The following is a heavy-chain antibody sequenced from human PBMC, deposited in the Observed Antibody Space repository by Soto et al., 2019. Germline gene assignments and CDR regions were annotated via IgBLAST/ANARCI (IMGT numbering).Heavy chain of an antibody. D-gene: IGHD2-2*01. CDR2: IYSSGSTT. CDR1: QCTFSSYE. CDR3: ARIFSWSSTSCRDY. J-gene: IGHJ4*02. V-gene: IGHV3-48*03. Sequence: GGSLSLSCAPSQCTFSSYEFTWVRQDPGKGLEWVSYIYSSGSTTYYADSVKGRFTISRDNAKNSLYLQMNSLRAEDTAVYYCARIFSWSSTSCRDYWGQGTVVRVAS.